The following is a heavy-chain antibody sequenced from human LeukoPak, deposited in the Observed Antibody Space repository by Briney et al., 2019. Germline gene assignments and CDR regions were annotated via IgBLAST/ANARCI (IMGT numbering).Heavy chain of an antibody. CDR1: GFTFSDYT. Sequence: GGSLRLSCAASGFTFSDYTMNWVRQAPWKGLEWLSYITRSSSPIYYADSVKGRFTVSRDNAKNSLYLQMNSLRAEDTAVYYCARDNAGYDYWGQGTLVTVSS. CDR3: ARDNAGYDY. CDR2: ITRSSSPI. J-gene: IGHJ4*02. V-gene: IGHV3-48*01. D-gene: IGHD5-12*01.